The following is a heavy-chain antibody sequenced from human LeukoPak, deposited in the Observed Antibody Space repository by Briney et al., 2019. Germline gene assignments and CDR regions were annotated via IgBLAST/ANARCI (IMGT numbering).Heavy chain of an antibody. CDR1: GFTFSSYS. V-gene: IGHV3-30*18. J-gene: IGHJ4*02. Sequence: GGSLRLSCAASGFTFSSYSMNWVRQAPGKGLEWVAVISYDGSNKFYPDSVKGRFTISRDNSKNTLYLQMNSLRAEDTAVYYCAKTSVEQWLVPDYWGQGILVTVSS. CDR2: ISYDGSNK. D-gene: IGHD6-19*01. CDR3: AKTSVEQWLVPDY.